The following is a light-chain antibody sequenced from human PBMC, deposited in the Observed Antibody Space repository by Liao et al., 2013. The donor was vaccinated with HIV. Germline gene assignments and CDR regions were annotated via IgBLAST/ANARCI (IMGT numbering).Light chain of an antibody. CDR3: QAWDSSAAYV. J-gene: IGLJ1*01. Sequence: SYDLTQSSSVSVSPGQTASITCSGDKLGDKYVCWYQKKAGQSPLLVIYQDAKRPSGIPERFSGSNSGNTATLTISGTQAIDEADYYCQAWDSSAAYVFGSGTKVTVL. V-gene: IGLV3-1*01. CDR1: KLGDKY. CDR2: QDA.